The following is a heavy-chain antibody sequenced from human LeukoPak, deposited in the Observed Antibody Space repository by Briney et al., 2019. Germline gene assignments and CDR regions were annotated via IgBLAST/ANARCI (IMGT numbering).Heavy chain of an antibody. CDR3: ARAPYYYGSGSYSGAYWFDP. CDR1: GGSFSGYY. V-gene: IGHV4-34*01. D-gene: IGHD3-10*01. CDR2: INHSGST. J-gene: IGHJ5*02. Sequence: SETLSLTCAVYGGSFSGYYWSWIRQPPGKGLEWIGEINHSGSTNYNPSLKSRVTISVDTSKNHFSLKLSSVTAADTAVYYLARAPYYYGSGSYSGAYWFDPWGQGTLVTVSS.